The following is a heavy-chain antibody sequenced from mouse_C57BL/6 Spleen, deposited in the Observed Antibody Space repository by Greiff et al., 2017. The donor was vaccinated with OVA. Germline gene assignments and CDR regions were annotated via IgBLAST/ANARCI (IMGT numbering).Heavy chain of an antibody. D-gene: IGHD1-1*01. Sequence: VKLQESRAELVKPGASVKISCKASGYAFSSYWMNWVKQRPGKGLEWIGQIYPGDGDTNYNGKFKGKATLTADKSSSTAYMQLSSLTSEDSAVYFCARGDYYGSSYRYFDVWGTGTTVTVSS. V-gene: IGHV1-80*01. J-gene: IGHJ1*03. CDR3: ARGDYYGSSYRYFDV. CDR1: GYAFSSYW. CDR2: IYPGDGDT.